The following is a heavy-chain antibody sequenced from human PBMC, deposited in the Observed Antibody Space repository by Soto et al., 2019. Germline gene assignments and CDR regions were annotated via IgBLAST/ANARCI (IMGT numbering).Heavy chain of an antibody. Sequence: GESLKISCKGSGYSFTSYWIGWVRQMPGKGLEWMGIIYPGDSDTRYSPSFQGQVTISADKSIGTAYLQWSSLKASDTAMYYCARRYSSSWYSYYYYGMDVWGQGTTVTVSS. V-gene: IGHV5-51*01. J-gene: IGHJ6*02. CDR1: GYSFTSYW. D-gene: IGHD6-13*01. CDR3: ARRYSSSWYSYYYYGMDV. CDR2: IYPGDSDT.